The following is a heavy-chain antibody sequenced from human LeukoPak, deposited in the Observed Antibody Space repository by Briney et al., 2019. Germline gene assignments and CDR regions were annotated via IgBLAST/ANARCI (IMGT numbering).Heavy chain of an antibody. Sequence: PSQTLSLTCTVSGGSISSGGYSWSWIRQHPGKGLEWIGYIYYSGSTYYNPSLKSRVTISVDTSKNQFSLKLSSVTAADTAVYYCARGKYRGYSYGPTGYYYYGMDVWGQGTTVTVSS. D-gene: IGHD5-18*01. CDR2: IYYSGST. CDR1: GGSISSGGYS. V-gene: IGHV4-31*03. CDR3: ARGKYRGYSYGPTGYYYYGMDV. J-gene: IGHJ6*02.